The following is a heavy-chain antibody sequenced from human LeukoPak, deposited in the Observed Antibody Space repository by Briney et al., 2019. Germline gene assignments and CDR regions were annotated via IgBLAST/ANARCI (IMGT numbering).Heavy chain of an antibody. CDR3: ARGGVYCSSTSCYRSWFDP. CDR1: GYTFTSYG. D-gene: IGHD2-2*01. CDR2: ISAYNGNT. V-gene: IGHV1-18*01. J-gene: IGHJ5*02. Sequence: ASVKVSCKASGYTFTSYGMSWVRQAPGQGLEWMGWISAYNGNTNYAQKLQGRVTMTTDTSTSTAYMELRSLRSDDTAVYYCARGGVYCSSTSCYRSWFDPWGQGTLVTVSS.